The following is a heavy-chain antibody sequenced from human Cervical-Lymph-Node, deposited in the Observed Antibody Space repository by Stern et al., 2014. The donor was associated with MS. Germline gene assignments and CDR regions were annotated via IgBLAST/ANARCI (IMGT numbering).Heavy chain of an antibody. CDR3: ARVAPTVGADY. J-gene: IGHJ4*02. V-gene: IGHV1-46*01. CDR2: TGPDGDQT. Sequence: QVQLVESGAEVKEPGASVKVSCTASGYTFTDYNIQWVRQAPGPGLEWMGLTGPDGDQTADAPKFRARVTMTRDKSTATVCMELNSLRSEDTAVYCCARVAPTVGADYWGQGTLVTVSS. CDR1: GYTFTDYN. D-gene: IGHD1-26*01.